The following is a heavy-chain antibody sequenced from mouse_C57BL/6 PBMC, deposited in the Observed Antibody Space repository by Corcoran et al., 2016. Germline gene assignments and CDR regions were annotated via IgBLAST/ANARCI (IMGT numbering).Heavy chain of an antibody. V-gene: IGHV1-66*01. CDR3: AKSPYDYERYFDV. D-gene: IGHD2-4*01. CDR1: GYSFTSYY. Sequence: QVQLKQSGAELVRPGASVKLSCKASGYSFTSYYIHWVKQRPGQGLEWIGWIYPGSGNTKYNEKFKGKATLTADTSSSTAYMQLSSLTSEDSAVYYCAKSPYDYERYFDVWGTGTTVTVSS. CDR2: IYPGSGNT. J-gene: IGHJ1*03.